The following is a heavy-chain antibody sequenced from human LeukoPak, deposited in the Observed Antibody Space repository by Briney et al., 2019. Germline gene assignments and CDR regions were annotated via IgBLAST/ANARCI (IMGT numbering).Heavy chain of an antibody. D-gene: IGHD3-22*01. V-gene: IGHV3-23*01. CDR3: AKDEYYYDSSGYYRSLLLDY. J-gene: IGHJ4*02. Sequence: GGSLRLSCAASGFTFSSYGMSWVREAPGKGLEWVSAISGSGGSTYYADSVKGRFTISRDNSKNTLYLQMNSLRAEDTAVYYCAKDEYYYDSSGYYRSLLLDYWGQGTLVTVSS. CDR2: ISGSGGST. CDR1: GFTFSSYG.